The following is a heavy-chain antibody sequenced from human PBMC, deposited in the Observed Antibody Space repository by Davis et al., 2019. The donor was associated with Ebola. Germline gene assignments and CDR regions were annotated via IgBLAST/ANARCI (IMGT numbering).Heavy chain of an antibody. D-gene: IGHD1-7*01. CDR3: ARGQLELRTSSYYSDY. V-gene: IGHV1-18*01. J-gene: IGHJ4*02. Sequence: SVKVSCKASVYTFTSYGIIWARQAPGHGLEWMGWISAYNGNTNYPQKLQGRVTMTTDTSTSTAYMELRSLRSDDTAVYYCARGQLELRTSSYYSDYWGQGTLVTVSS. CDR2: ISAYNGNT. CDR1: VYTFTSYG.